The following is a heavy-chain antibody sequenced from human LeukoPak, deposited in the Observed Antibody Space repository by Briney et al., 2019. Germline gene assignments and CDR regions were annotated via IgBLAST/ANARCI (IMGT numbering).Heavy chain of an antibody. CDR1: GVTISSNY. Sequence: GGSLRLSCAASGVTISSNYMSGGGQAPGRGVEGVAVIYSGERRYNSDSVKGGGTISRENSKNKLYLQMNSLRAEDTAVYYCARFHRRAITIFGVGSPDAFDLWGQGTMVTVSS. CDR3: ARFHRRAITIFGVGSPDAFDL. V-gene: IGHV3-53*01. D-gene: IGHD3-3*01. CDR2: IYSGERR. J-gene: IGHJ3*01.